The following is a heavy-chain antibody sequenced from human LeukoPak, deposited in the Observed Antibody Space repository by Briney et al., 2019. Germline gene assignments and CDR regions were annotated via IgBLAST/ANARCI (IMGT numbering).Heavy chain of an antibody. J-gene: IGHJ5*02. CDR3: ARATFSSSSLWFDP. CDR1: GYTFTSYG. V-gene: IGHV1-69*04. Sequence: GASVKVSCKASGYTFTSYGISWVRQAPGQGLEWMGRIIPILGIANYAQKFQGRVTITADKSTSTAYMELSSLRSEDTAVYYCARATFSSSSLWFDPWGQGTLVTVSS. CDR2: IIPILGIA. D-gene: IGHD6-6*01.